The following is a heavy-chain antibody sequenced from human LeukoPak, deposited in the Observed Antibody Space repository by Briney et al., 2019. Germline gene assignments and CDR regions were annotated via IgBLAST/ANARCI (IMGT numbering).Heavy chain of an antibody. D-gene: IGHD6-13*01. CDR2: IYYSGST. Sequence: TSETLSLTCTVSGGSISSGDYYWSWIRQPPGKGLEWIGYIYYSGSTYYNPSLKSRVTISVDTSKNQFSLKLSSVTAADTAVYYCAKAAAGTKLDYWGQGTLATVSS. CDR3: AKAAAGTKLDY. V-gene: IGHV4-30-4*08. J-gene: IGHJ4*02. CDR1: GGSISSGDYY.